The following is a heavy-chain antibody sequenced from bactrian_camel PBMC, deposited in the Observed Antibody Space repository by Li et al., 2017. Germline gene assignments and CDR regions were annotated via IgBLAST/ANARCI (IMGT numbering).Heavy chain of an antibody. D-gene: IGHD7*01. CDR1: NSLPNNYC. J-gene: IGHJ4*01. Sequence: HVQLVESGGGSVQTGGSLRLSCLASNSLPNNYCMGWFRQAPGKEREGVAALHSGSGTYYADSVKGRFAISYAGDTVYLQMSSLKPEDTAMYYCALADVPRAYCNGDSWRFRHWGQGTQVTVS. CDR3: ALADVPRAYCNGDSWRFRH. V-gene: IGHV3S53*01. CDR2: LHSGSGT.